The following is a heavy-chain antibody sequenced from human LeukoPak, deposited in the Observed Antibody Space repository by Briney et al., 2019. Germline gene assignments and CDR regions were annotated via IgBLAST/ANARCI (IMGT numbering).Heavy chain of an antibody. J-gene: IGHJ4*02. D-gene: IGHD4-17*01. CDR2: IDHSGST. V-gene: IGHV4-34*01. CDR1: GGSFSGYY. Sequence: PSETLSLTCAVYGGSFSGYYWSWIRQPPGKGLEWIGEIDHSGSTNYNPSLKSRVTISVDTSKNQFSLKLSSVTAAVTAVYYCARGVTVTYFDYWGQGTLVTVSS. CDR3: ARGVTVTYFDY.